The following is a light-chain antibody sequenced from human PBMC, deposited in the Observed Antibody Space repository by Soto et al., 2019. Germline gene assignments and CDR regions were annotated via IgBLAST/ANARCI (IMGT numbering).Light chain of an antibody. CDR1: QPISNY. V-gene: IGKV1-39*01. J-gene: IGKJ4*02. CDR2: AAS. CDR3: HQSDSTPLT. Sequence: DIQLTQSPSSLSASVGDRVTITCRASQPISNYLNWIQQKPGKAPNLLIYAASSLQSGVPSRFPGSGSTTDFTLTISSLQPEDFATYYCHQSDSTPLTFGGGTKVLIQ.